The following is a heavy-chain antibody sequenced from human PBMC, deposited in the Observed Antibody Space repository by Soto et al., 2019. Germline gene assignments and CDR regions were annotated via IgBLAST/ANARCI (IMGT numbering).Heavy chain of an antibody. Sequence: GASVKLSCKASGYRFTDYYMHWVRQAPGQGLEWMGWINPKTGGTNYVQKFQGRVTMTRDTSITTAYMELSRLRSDDTAVYYCARDVVGSDYFDSWGQGTLVTVSS. D-gene: IGHD1-26*01. V-gene: IGHV1-2*02. CDR1: GYRFTDYY. CDR3: ARDVVGSDYFDS. CDR2: INPKTGGT. J-gene: IGHJ4*02.